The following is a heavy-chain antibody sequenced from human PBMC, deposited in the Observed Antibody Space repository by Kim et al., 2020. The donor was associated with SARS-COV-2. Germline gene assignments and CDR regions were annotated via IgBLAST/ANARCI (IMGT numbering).Heavy chain of an antibody. V-gene: IGHV4-31*03. Sequence: SETLSLTCTVSGGSISSGGYYWSWIRQHPGKGLEWIGYIYYSGSTYYNPSLKSRVTISVDTSKNQFSLKLSSVTAADTAVYYCARDYDFWSGPSGGDRTAGMDVWGQGTTVTVSS. D-gene: IGHD3-3*01. CDR3: ARDYDFWSGPSGGDRTAGMDV. J-gene: IGHJ6*02. CDR2: IYYSGST. CDR1: GGSISSGGYY.